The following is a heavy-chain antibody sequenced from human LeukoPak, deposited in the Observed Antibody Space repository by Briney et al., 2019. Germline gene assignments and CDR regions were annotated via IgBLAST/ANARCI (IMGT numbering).Heavy chain of an antibody. CDR1: GSTFSSYG. CDR3: ETGRCACDI. V-gene: IGHV3-30*03. CDR2: ISNDGSNK. D-gene: IGHD4-17*01. J-gene: IGHJ3*02. Sequence: GGSLRLSCVASGSTFSSYGMNWVRQAPGKGLEWVAVISNDGSNKYYADSVKGRFTISRDNSKNTLYLQMNSLRAEDTAVYYCETGRCACDIWGQGTMVTVSS.